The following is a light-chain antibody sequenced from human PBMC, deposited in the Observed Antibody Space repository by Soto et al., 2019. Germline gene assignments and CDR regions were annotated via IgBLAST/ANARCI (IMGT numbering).Light chain of an antibody. CDR2: EVS. Sequence: SVLTQPASVSGSPGQSITLSCTGTSSDVGGYNYVSWYQQHPGKAPKLMIYEVSNRPSGVSNRFSGSKSGNTASLTISGLQAEDEADYYCSSYTSSSIDYVFGTGTKLTVL. V-gene: IGLV2-14*01. CDR1: SSDVGGYNY. J-gene: IGLJ1*01. CDR3: SSYTSSSIDYV.